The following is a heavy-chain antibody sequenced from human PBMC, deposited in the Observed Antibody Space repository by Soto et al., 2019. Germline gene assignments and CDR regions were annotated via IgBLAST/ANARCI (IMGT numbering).Heavy chain of an antibody. Sequence: GGSLRLSCAASGFIFGDFGVTWVRQAPGKGLEWVASISSSGSHTHYADSVKGRFTISRDNARSTLSLQMNSLRVEDTAVYYCAREDVQGSSWFRCFDFWGQGALVTVYS. V-gene: IGHV3-21*06. D-gene: IGHD6-13*01. CDR2: ISSSGSHT. CDR3: AREDVQGSSWFRCFDF. CDR1: GFIFGDFG. J-gene: IGHJ4*02.